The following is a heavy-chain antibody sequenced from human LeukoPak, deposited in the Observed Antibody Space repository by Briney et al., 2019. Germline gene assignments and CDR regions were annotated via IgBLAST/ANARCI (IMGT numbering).Heavy chain of an antibody. Sequence: GGSLRLSCIASEFTFTNYLMSWVRQAPGKGLEWVAYINQHGSETFYVDSVKGRFTISRDNTQNSLYLQMNSLRPEDTALYYCVRDAGYSGYMINDIWGQGTMVTVSS. V-gene: IGHV3-7*01. D-gene: IGHD5-12*01. CDR1: EFTFTNYL. CDR3: VRDAGYSGYMINDI. J-gene: IGHJ3*02. CDR2: INQHGSET.